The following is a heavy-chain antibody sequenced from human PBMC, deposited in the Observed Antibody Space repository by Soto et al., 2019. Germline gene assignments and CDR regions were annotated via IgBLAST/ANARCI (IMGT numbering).Heavy chain of an antibody. D-gene: IGHD4-17*01. V-gene: IGHV4-31*03. J-gene: IGHJ4*02. Sequence: SETLSLTCSVSSGSISSGDYYWSWIRQNPGKGLEWIGNIYSSGSPYYSPSLRSRVTVSMDTSKNQFSLKLYYVTAADTAVYYCARDRADGDSERVFDYWGQGTLVTVLL. CDR3: ARDRADGDSERVFDY. CDR1: SGSISSGDYY. CDR2: IYSSGSP.